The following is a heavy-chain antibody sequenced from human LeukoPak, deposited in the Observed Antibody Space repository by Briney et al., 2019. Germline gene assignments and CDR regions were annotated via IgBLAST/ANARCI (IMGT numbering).Heavy chain of an antibody. CDR2: IYYSGST. J-gene: IGHJ4*02. V-gene: IGHV4-59*01. Sequence: SETLSLTCTVSGGSISSYYWSWIRQPPGKGLEWIGYIYYSGSTNYNPSLKSRVTISVDTSKNQFSLKLSSVTAADTAVYYCARDGEYSYGSGDYFDYWGQGTLVTVSS. CDR3: ARDGEYSYGSGDYFDY. CDR1: GGSISSYY. D-gene: IGHD5-18*01.